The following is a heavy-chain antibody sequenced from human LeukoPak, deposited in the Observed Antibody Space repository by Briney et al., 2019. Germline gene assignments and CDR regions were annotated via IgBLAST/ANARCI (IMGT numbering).Heavy chain of an antibody. V-gene: IGHV3-21*01. D-gene: IGHD2-2*01. CDR3: ARDHKGVVFDY. CDR1: GFTFSSYS. Sequence: GGSLRLSCAASGFTFSSYSMNWVRQAPGKGLEWVSSISSSSSYIYYADSVKGRFTISRDNAKNSLYLQMNGLRAEGTAVYYCARDHKGVVFDYWGQGTLVTVSS. J-gene: IGHJ4*02. CDR2: ISSSSSYI.